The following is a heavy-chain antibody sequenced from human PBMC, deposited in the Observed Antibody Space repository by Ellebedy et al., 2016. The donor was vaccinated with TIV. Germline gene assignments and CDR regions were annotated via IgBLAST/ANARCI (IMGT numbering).Heavy chain of an antibody. CDR1: GFTFSFYW. CDR3: ARETGSSYAAKY. V-gene: IGHV3-7*03. Sequence: PGGSLRLSCAASGFTFSFYWMTWVRQAPGKGLEWVANKKENGGEKYYVESVKGRFTISRNNAKNSLFLQMNSLIAEDTTVYYCARETGSSYAAKYWGQGTLVTVSS. D-gene: IGHD6-6*01. J-gene: IGHJ4*02. CDR2: KKENGGEK.